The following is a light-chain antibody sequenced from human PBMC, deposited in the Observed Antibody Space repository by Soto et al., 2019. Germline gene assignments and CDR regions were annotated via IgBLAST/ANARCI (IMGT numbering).Light chain of an antibody. V-gene: IGKV1-5*03. CDR2: QAS. J-gene: IGKJ1*01. CDR3: QQYNSYWT. CDR1: QSINNW. Sequence: DIQMTQSPSTLSASVGDRVTITCRASQSINNWLAWYQQKPGKAPKLLIYQASTLEGGVPSRFSGSGSGTEFTLTISSLQPDEFATYYCQQYNSYWTFGQGTKVDIK.